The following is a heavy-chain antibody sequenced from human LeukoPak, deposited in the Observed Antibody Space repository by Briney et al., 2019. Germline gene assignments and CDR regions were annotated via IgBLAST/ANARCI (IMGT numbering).Heavy chain of an antibody. CDR3: ARVHRGYSYGRLDY. V-gene: IGHV3-48*02. CDR2: ISSSDNTI. J-gene: IGHJ4*02. D-gene: IGHD5-18*01. CDR1: GFAFSDYS. Sequence: GGSMRLSCAASGFAFSDYSMNWVRQAPGEGLEWVSYISSSDNTIHYADSVKGRFTISRDNAKNSLYLEMNSLRDEDTAVYYCARVHRGYSYGRLDYWGQGTLVTVSS.